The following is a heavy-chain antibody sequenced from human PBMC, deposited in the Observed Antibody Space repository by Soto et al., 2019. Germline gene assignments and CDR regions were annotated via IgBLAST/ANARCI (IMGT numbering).Heavy chain of an antibody. V-gene: IGHV1-69*02. CDR2: IIPILGIA. Sequence: QVQLVQSGAEVKKPGSSVKVSCKASGGTFSSYTISWVRQAPGQGLVWMGRIIPILGIANYAQKFQGRVTNTADKSTSAAYMELSSLRSEDTAVYYCARGGSGSDKRPTNWFDPWGQGTLVTVSS. CDR1: GGTFSSYT. D-gene: IGHD3-10*01. CDR3: ARGGSGSDKRPTNWFDP. J-gene: IGHJ5*02.